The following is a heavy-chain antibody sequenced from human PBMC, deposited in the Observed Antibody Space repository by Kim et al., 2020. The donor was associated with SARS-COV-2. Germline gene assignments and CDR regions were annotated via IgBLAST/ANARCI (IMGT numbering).Heavy chain of an antibody. J-gene: IGHJ4*02. CDR3: ADNWNLDN. CDR2: GGRE. D-gene: IGHD1-20*01. Sequence: GGREYNADHVKGRFTNSRDNSKGTRYLQVNSLRAEDTAVYYCADNWNLDNWGQGTLVTVSS. V-gene: IGHV3-23*01.